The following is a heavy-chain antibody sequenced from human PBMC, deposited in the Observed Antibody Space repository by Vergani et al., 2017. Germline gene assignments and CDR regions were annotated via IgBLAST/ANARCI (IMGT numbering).Heavy chain of an antibody. CDR3: VGGGTFDGLST. J-gene: IGHJ5*02. CDR1: GYYFTDNY. Sequence: QVQLVQSGAEVKKPGAAVKVSCKASGYYFTDNYLHWVRQAPGQGLEWMGRITRQNGGTEYAEKFKGSVTMTRDTSITTSYMELTSLTSDETAVDYCVGGGTFDGLSTWGQGTLVTVCS. CDR2: ITRQNGGT. V-gene: IGHV1-2*02. D-gene: IGHD3-9*01.